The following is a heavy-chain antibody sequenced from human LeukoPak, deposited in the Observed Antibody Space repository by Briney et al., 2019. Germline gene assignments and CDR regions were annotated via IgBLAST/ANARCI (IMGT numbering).Heavy chain of an antibody. CDR2: IYYSGST. Sequence: SETLSLTCTVSGGSISGSTYYWGWIRQTPGKGLEWIGSIYYSGSTYYNPSLKSRVTISVDTSKNQFSLKLSSVTAADTAVYYCARVVENWFDPWGQGTLVTVSS. CDR3: ARVVENWFDP. CDR1: GGSISGSTYY. J-gene: IGHJ5*02. V-gene: IGHV4-39*07. D-gene: IGHD2-15*01.